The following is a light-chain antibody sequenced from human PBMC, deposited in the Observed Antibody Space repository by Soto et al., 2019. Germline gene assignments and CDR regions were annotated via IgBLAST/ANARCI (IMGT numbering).Light chain of an antibody. CDR3: CSYAGSYTVV. CDR2: EVK. V-gene: IGLV2-11*01. J-gene: IGLJ2*01. Sequence: QSVLTQPASVSGSPGQSITISCTGTSSDIGGYNFVSWYQHHPGKAPKLIIYEVKNRPSGVPDRFSGSKSGNTASLTISGLQAEDEADYYCCSYAGSYTVVFGGGTKLTVL. CDR1: SSDIGGYNF.